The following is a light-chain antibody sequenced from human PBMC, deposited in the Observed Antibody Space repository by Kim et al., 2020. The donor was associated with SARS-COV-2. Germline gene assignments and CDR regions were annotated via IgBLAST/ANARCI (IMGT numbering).Light chain of an antibody. CDR2: DVS. CDR3: QKYNSAPWT. Sequence: IQMTQSPSSLSASVGDRVTITCRASQDINNFLAWYQQKPGKPPNLLIYDVSALRPGVPSRFSGSGSGTDFTLTISSLQPEDVATYFCQKYNSAPWTFGQGTKVDI. J-gene: IGKJ1*01. CDR1: QDINNF. V-gene: IGKV1-27*01.